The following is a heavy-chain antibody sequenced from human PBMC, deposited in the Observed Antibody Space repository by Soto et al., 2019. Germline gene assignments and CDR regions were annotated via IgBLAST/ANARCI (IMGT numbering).Heavy chain of an antibody. D-gene: IGHD2-8*02. V-gene: IGHV3-23*01. CDR3: WKGPLYCTGCVCYGFDF. CDR1: GFTFSGYA. Sequence: GGSLRLSCAASGFTFSGYAMSWVRQAPGKGLEWVSAISGSGGSTYNAAPEKGRFTISRDTSKHTLYLQITSLRAEDTAVYYCWKGPLYCTGCVCYGFDFWGQGTLVTVSS. CDR2: ISGSGGST. J-gene: IGHJ4*02.